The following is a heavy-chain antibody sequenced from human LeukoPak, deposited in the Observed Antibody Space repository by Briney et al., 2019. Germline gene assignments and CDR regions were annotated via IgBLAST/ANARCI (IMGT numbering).Heavy chain of an antibody. J-gene: IGHJ6*03. CDR1: GFTFDDYG. CDR2: ISGSGGST. Sequence: GGSLRLSCAASGFTFDDYGMSWVRQAPGKGLEWVSAISGSGGSTYYADSVKGRFTISRDNSKNTLYLQMNSLRAEDTAVYYCAKGGVLLWFGEPTDYYYMDVWGKGTTVTVSS. V-gene: IGHV3-23*01. D-gene: IGHD3-10*01. CDR3: AKGGVLLWFGEPTDYYYMDV.